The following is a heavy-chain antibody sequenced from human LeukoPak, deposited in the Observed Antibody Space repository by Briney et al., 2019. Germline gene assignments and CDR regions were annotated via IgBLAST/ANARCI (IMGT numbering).Heavy chain of an antibody. J-gene: IGHJ4*02. CDR2: IGISSGNT. V-gene: IGHV3-48*01. CDR3: ARDYKYAFDN. Sequence: GGSLRLSCAASGFRFSDYSMNWVRQAPGKRLEWISYIGISSGNTNYADSVKGRFTISGDKAKNSLYLQMNSLRVEDTAVYYCARDYKYAFDNWGQGTLVTVSS. D-gene: IGHD5-24*01. CDR1: GFRFSDYS.